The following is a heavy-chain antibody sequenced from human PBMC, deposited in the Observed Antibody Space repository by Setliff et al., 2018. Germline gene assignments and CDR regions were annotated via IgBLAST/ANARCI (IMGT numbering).Heavy chain of an antibody. V-gene: IGHV3-30*02. Sequence: GGSLRLSCAASGFTFSTYGMQWVRQAPGKGQEWVALIRYDGSNKYYADSVKGRFTISRDNSKNTLYLQMNSLRTEYTAVYYCAKDHIPDYWGQGTLVTVSS. CDR3: AKDHIPDY. J-gene: IGHJ4*02. CDR1: GFTFSTYG. D-gene: IGHD2-21*01. CDR2: IRYDGSNK.